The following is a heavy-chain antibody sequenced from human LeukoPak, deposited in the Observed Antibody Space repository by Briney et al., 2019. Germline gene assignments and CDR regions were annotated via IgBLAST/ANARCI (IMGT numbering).Heavy chain of an antibody. J-gene: IGHJ1*01. CDR1: GYTFTGYY. CDR3: ARAGSAWSGEYFQH. Sequence: ASVKVSCKASGYTFTGYYMHWVRQAPGQGLEWMGWINPNSGGTNYAQKFQGRVTMTRDTSISTAYMELSSLRSEDTAVYYCARAGSAWSGEYFQHWGQGTLVTVSS. D-gene: IGHD3-3*01. CDR2: INPNSGGT. V-gene: IGHV1-2*02.